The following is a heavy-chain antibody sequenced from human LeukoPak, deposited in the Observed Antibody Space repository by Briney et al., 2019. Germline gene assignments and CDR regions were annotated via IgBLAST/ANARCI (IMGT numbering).Heavy chain of an antibody. D-gene: IGHD3-22*01. V-gene: IGHV3-20*04. CDR1: GFTFDDYG. CDR2: INWNGGST. CDR3: ARDFPSGGHYYDSSGPH. Sequence: AGGSLRLSCAASGFTFDDYGMSWVRQAPGKGLEWVSGINWNGGSTGYADSVKGRFTISRDNAKNSLYLQMNSLRAEDTALYYCARDFPSGGHYYDSSGPHWGQGTLVTVSS. J-gene: IGHJ4*02.